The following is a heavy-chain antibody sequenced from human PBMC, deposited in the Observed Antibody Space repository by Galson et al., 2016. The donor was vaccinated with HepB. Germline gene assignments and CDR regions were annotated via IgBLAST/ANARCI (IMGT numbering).Heavy chain of an antibody. CDR2: ISSSGSSI. Sequence: SLRLSCAASGFTFSDYYMSWIRQAPGKGLEWISYISSSGSSIDYADSVKGRFTISRDNAKDSLYLQMNSLRADDTAMYYCARHVGVPGTRGFDYWGQGTLVTVSS. V-gene: IGHV3-11*01. CDR1: GFTFSDYY. CDR3: ARHVGVPGTRGFDY. D-gene: IGHD2-2*01. J-gene: IGHJ4*02.